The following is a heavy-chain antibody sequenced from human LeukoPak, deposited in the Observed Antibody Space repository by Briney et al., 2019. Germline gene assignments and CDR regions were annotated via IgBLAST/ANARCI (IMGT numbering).Heavy chain of an antibody. CDR2: IYPGDSDT. Sequence: GESLKISCKGSGYSFTSYWIGWVRQMPGKGLEWMGIIYPGDSDTRYSPSFQGQVTISADKSISTAYLQWSSLKASDTAMYYCARRIVGATTTPPRPYYYYYMDVWGKGTTVTVSS. J-gene: IGHJ6*03. CDR1: GYSFTSYW. D-gene: IGHD1-26*01. V-gene: IGHV5-51*01. CDR3: ARRIVGATTTPPRPYYYYYMDV.